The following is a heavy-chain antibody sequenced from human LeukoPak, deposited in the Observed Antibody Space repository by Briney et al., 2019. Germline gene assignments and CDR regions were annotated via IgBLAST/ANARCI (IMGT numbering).Heavy chain of an antibody. CDR3: AKARQSTQSYFDY. Sequence: AGGSLRLSCAASGFTFSSYTMSWVRQAPGKGLEWVSAIGGSGTDTYYADSVKGRFTISRDNSKNTLYLQMNSLRVEDTAVYYCAKARQSTQSYFDYWGQGTLVTVSS. CDR1: GFTFSSYT. V-gene: IGHV3-23*01. J-gene: IGHJ4*02. CDR2: IGGSGTDT.